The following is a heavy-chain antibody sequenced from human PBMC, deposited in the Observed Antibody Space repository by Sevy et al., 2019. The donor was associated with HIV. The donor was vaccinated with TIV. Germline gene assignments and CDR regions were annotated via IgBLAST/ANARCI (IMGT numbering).Heavy chain of an antibody. J-gene: IGHJ6*02. V-gene: IGHV4-4*07. CDR1: GGSIGSYY. CDR2: IYTSGIT. Sequence: SETLSLTCSVSGGSIGSYYWSWIRQPAGKGLEWIGRIYTSGITNYNPSLKSRVTMSADTSKNQFSLKLRSVTAADTAVYYCARGGLDYGMDVWGQGTTVTVSS. D-gene: IGHD3-16*01. CDR3: ARGGLDYGMDV.